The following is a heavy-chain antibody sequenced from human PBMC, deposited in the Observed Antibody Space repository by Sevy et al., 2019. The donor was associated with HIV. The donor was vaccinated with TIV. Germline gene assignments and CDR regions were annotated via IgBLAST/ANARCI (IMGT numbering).Heavy chain of an antibody. CDR1: GFIFNSYV. V-gene: IGHV3-23*01. CDR2: ISGHGGST. CDR3: AGGFWSGFDY. J-gene: IGHJ4*02. Sequence: GGSLRLSCAASGFIFNSYVMNWVRQAPGKGLEWVSTISGHGGSTYYADSVKGRFTISRDNSNNMLDLEMNSLRAEDTAVHYCAGGFWSGFDYWGQGTLVTVSS. D-gene: IGHD3-3*01.